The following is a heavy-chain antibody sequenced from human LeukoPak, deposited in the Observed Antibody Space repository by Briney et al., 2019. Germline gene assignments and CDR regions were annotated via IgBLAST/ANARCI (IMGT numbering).Heavy chain of an antibody. V-gene: IGHV3-48*03. Sequence: GGSLRLSCAASGFTFSSYAMNWVRQAPGKGLEWVSYISSSGSTIYYADSVKGRFTISRDNAKNSLYLQMNGLRAEDTAVYYCAELGITMIGGVWGKGTTVTISS. CDR2: ISSSGSTI. CDR1: GFTFSSYA. D-gene: IGHD3-10*02. CDR3: AELGITMIGGV. J-gene: IGHJ6*04.